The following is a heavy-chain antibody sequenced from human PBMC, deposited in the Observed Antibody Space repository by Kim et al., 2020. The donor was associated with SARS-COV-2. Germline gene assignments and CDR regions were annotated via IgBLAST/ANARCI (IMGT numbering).Heavy chain of an antibody. CDR1: GGSFSGYY. CDR2: INHSGST. V-gene: IGHV4-34*01. Sequence: SETLSLTCAVYGGSFSGYYWSWIRQPPGKGLEWIGEINHSGSTNYNPSLKSRVTISVDTSKNQFSLKLSSVTAADTAVYYCARTGRMDGWGQGTTVTVSS. J-gene: IGHJ6*02. CDR3: ARTGRMDG.